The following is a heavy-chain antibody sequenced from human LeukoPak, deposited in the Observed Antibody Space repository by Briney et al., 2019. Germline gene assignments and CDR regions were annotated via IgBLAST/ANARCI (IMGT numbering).Heavy chain of an antibody. CDR2: IDYSGST. CDR1: GGSISSYY. D-gene: IGHD3-22*01. CDR3: ARARHYDRSGYHRAFDY. V-gene: IGHV4-59*01. Sequence: PSETLSLTCTVSGGSISSYYWTWIRQPPGKGLEWIGYIDYSGSTNYNPSLKSRVTISVDTSKNQFSLKLDSVTAADTAVYYCARARHYDRSGYHRAFDYWGQGTLVTVSS. J-gene: IGHJ4*02.